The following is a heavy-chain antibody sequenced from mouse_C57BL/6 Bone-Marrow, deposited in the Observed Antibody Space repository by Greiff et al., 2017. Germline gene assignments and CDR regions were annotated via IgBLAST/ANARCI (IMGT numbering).Heavy chain of an antibody. Sequence: EVKLVESGAELVRPGASVKLSCTASGFNIKDDYMPWVKQRPEQGLEWIGGIDPENGDTEYASKFQGKATITADTSSNTAYLQLSSLTSEDTAVYYCTPYYSLDYWGQGTTLTVSS. D-gene: IGHD2-12*01. CDR3: TPYYSLDY. V-gene: IGHV14-4*01. CDR1: GFNIKDDY. J-gene: IGHJ2*01. CDR2: IDPENGDT.